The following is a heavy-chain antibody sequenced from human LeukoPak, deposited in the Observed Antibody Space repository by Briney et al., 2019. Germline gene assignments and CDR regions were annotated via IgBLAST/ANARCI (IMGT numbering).Heavy chain of an antibody. V-gene: IGHV1-8*03. CDR1: GYTFTSYD. CDR2: MNPNSGNT. J-gene: IGHJ4*02. Sequence: EASVKVSCKASGYTFTSYDINWVRQATGQGLEWMGWMNPNSGNTGYAQKFQGRVTITRNTSISTAYMELSSLRSEDTAVYYCARENDILTGYYDYWGQGTLVTVSS. D-gene: IGHD3-9*01. CDR3: ARENDILTGYYDY.